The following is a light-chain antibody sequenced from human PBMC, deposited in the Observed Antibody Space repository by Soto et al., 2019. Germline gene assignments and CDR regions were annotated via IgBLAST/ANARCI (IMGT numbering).Light chain of an antibody. J-gene: IGKJ4*01. CDR3: QQYNKWPLT. V-gene: IGKV3-15*01. CDR2: AAS. Sequence: EIMMTQSPATLSVSPGERATLSCRAGQRASGNLAWYQQKPGQAPWLLIYAASTRATGIPARFSGSGSGTEFTLTISSLQSEDFAVYYCQQYNKWPLTFGGGTKVEIK. CDR1: QRASGN.